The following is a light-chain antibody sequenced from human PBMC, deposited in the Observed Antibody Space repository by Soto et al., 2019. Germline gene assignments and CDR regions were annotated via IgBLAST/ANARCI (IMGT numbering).Light chain of an antibody. V-gene: IGKV1-39*01. CDR1: QSVSNY. CDR3: QQDLSYSLT. Sequence: DIPTTQPPLTPRASVGDRAPLTCWASQSVSNYLSWYQQKPGKAPTLLIYAASTLRSGVPSRISGSGSGTDFTLTISGLQPDDFATYYCQQDLSYSLTFGPGTKVDIK. J-gene: IGKJ3*01. CDR2: AAS.